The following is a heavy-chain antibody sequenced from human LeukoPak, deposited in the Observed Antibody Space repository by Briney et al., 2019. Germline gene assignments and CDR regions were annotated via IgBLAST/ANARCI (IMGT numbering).Heavy chain of an antibody. D-gene: IGHD1-26*01. CDR3: ARDPYSGAYYEGYYYYYMDV. V-gene: IGHV3-21*01. CDR1: GFTFSTYG. J-gene: IGHJ6*03. Sequence: GGSLRLSCAASGFTFSTYGITWVRQAPGKGLEWISSITSSSSYKFYADSVKGRFTISRDNAKNSLYLQMNSLRAEDTAVYYCARDPYSGAYYEGYYYYYMDVWGKGTTVTVSS. CDR2: ITSSSSYK.